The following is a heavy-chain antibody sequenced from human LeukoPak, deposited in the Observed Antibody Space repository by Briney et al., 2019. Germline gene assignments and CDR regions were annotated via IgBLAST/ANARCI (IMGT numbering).Heavy chain of an antibody. J-gene: IGHJ5*02. Sequence: PSETLCLTCAVYGGSFSGYYWSWIRQPAGKGLECIGRIHTSGNTNYSPSLKSRVTMSVDTSANQFSVKLTSVTAADTAVYYCAREIGTSRWFDPWGQGTLVTVSS. CDR1: GGSFSGYY. V-gene: IGHV4-4*07. D-gene: IGHD1-7*01. CDR2: IHTSGNT. CDR3: AREIGTSRWFDP.